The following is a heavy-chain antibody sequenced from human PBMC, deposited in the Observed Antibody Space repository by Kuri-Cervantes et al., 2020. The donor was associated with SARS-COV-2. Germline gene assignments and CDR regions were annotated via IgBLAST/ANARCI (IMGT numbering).Heavy chain of an antibody. CDR3: ARDNIVVVPAADKSDFDY. D-gene: IGHD2-2*01. CDR1: GFTFSSYS. Sequence: ETLSLTCAASGFTFSSYSMNWVRQAPGKGLEWVSYISSSSSTIYYADSVKGRFTISRDNAKNSLYLQMNSLRAEDTAVYYCARDNIVVVPAADKSDFDYWGQGTLVTVSS. J-gene: IGHJ4*02. V-gene: IGHV3-48*01. CDR2: ISSSSSTI.